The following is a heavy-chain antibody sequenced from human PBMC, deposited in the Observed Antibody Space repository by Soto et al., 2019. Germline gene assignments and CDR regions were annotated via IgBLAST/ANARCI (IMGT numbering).Heavy chain of an antibody. CDR3: ARLVSNYDFWSGYLSWFDP. CDR2: SNSDGSST. D-gene: IGHD3-3*01. Sequence: GGSRRLSCAASGCTFSSYWRHCVRQAPGKGLVWVSRSNSDGSSTSYADSVKGRFTISRDNAKNTLYLHMNSLRAEDTAVYYCARLVSNYDFWSGYLSWFDPWGQGT. J-gene: IGHJ5*02. V-gene: IGHV3-74*01. CDR1: GCTFSSYW.